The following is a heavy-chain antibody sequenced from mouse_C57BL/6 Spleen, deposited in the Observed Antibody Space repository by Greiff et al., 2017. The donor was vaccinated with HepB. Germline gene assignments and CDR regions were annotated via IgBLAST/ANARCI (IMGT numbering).Heavy chain of an antibody. V-gene: IGHV5-17*01. CDR2: ISSGSSTI. D-gene: IGHD1-1*01. J-gene: IGHJ4*01. CDR3: ARPRYYGSSYPYAMDY. Sequence: EVKVVESGGGLVKPGGSLKLSCAASGFTFSDYGMHWVRQAPEKGLEWVAYISSGSSTIYYADTVKGRFTISRDNAKNNLFLQMTSLRSEDTAMYYCARPRYYGSSYPYAMDYWGQGTSVTVSS. CDR1: GFTFSDYG.